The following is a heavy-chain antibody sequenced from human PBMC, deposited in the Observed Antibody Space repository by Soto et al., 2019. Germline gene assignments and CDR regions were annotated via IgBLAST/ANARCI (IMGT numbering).Heavy chain of an antibody. Sequence: ASVKVSCKASGYTFTSYDINWVRQATGQGLEWMGWMNPNSGNTGYAQKFQGRVTMTRNTSISTAYMELSSLRSEDTAVYYCARAASKWLGKRRSYGMDVWGQGTTVTAP. CDR1: GYTFTSYD. J-gene: IGHJ6*02. D-gene: IGHD6-19*01. V-gene: IGHV1-8*01. CDR3: ARAASKWLGKRRSYGMDV. CDR2: MNPNSGNT.